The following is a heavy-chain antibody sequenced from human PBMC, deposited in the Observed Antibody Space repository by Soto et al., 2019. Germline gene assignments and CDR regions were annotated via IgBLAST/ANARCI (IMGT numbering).Heavy chain of an antibody. CDR1: GFTLDDYA. CDR3: AKDSGYDSSGYPHDAFDI. CDR2: ISWNSGSI. D-gene: IGHD3-22*01. Sequence: SLRLSCAASGFTLDDYAMHWVRQAPGKGLEWVSGISWNSGSIGYADSVKGRFTISRDNAKNSLYLQMNSLRAEDTALYYCAKDSGYDSSGYPHDAFDIWGQGTMVTVSS. J-gene: IGHJ3*02. V-gene: IGHV3-9*01.